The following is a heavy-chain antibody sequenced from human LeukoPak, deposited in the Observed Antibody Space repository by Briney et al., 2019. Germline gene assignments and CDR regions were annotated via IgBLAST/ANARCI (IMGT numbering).Heavy chain of an antibody. V-gene: IGHV3-30*02. CDR3: AKGSRSYDYVWTFDY. Sequence: GGSLRLSCAASGFTFSSYGMHWVRQAPGKGLEWVAFIRYDGSNKCYADSVKGRFTISRDNSKSTLYLQMNSLRAEDTAVYYCAKGSRSYDYVWTFDYWGQGTLVTVSS. D-gene: IGHD3-16*01. J-gene: IGHJ4*02. CDR1: GFTFSSYG. CDR2: IRYDGSNK.